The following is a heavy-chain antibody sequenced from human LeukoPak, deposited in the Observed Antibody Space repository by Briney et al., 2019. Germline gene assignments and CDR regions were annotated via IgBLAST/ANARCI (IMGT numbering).Heavy chain of an antibody. CDR3: AKARGGYCSGGSCHPIYAFDI. CDR1: GFTVSSNY. V-gene: IGHV3-53*01. J-gene: IGHJ3*02. Sequence: GGSLRLSCAASGFTVSSNYMSWVRQAPGKGLEWVSVIYSGGSTYYADSVKGRFTISRDNSKNTLYLQMNSLRAEDTAVYYCAKARGGYCSGGSCHPIYAFDIWGQGTVVTVSS. CDR2: IYSGGST. D-gene: IGHD2-15*01.